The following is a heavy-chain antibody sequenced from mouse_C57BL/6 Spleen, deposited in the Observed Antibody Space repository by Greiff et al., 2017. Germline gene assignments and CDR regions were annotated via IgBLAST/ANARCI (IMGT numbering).Heavy chain of an antibody. Sequence: QVQLQQPGAELVMPGASVKLSCKASGYTFTSYWLHWVKQRPGQGLEWIGEFDPSDSYTNYNQKFKGKSTLTVDKSSSTAYMQLSSLTSEDSAVYYCARRGIYYDLFYAMDYWGQGTSVTGSS. CDR1: GYTFTSYW. J-gene: IGHJ4*01. CDR2: FDPSDSYT. D-gene: IGHD2-4*01. V-gene: IGHV1-69*01. CDR3: ARRGIYYDLFYAMDY.